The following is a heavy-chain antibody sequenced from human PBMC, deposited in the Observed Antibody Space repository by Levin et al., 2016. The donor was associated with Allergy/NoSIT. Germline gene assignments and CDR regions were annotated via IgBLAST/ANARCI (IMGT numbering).Heavy chain of an antibody. D-gene: IGHD2-2*01. Sequence: GESLKISCVGSGFTFSNYDMNWVRQAPGKGLEWISYITRSSSTMYYADSVKGRFSIYRDNAKNSLYLQMNSLRDEDTALYYCARDSTRGSPSRRNWFDPWGQGTLVTVSS. J-gene: IGHJ5*02. CDR3: ARDSTRGSPSRRNWFDP. CDR2: ITRSSSTM. V-gene: IGHV3-48*02. CDR1: GFTFSNYD.